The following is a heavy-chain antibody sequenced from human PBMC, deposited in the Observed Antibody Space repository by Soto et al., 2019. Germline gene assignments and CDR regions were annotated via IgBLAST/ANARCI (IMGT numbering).Heavy chain of an antibody. Sequence: LEPLSLTCTVCGGSISSSSYYRGWIRQPPGKGLEWIGSIYYSGSTYYNPSLKSRVTISVDTSKNQFSLKLSSVTAADTAVYYCARGPVAGISLFVDYWGQGTLVTVSS. CDR3: ARGPVAGISLFVDY. V-gene: IGHV4-39*01. J-gene: IGHJ4*02. D-gene: IGHD6-19*01. CDR1: GGSISSSSYY. CDR2: IYYSGST.